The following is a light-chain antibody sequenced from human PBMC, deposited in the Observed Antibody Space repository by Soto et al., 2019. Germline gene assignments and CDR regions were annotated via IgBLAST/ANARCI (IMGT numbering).Light chain of an antibody. Sequence: ETMMTQSPDTLSVSLGERSTLSCRASQSLRSSLAWYQQIPGQAPRLLIYSASTRATGIPARFSGSGSGTDFTLTISSLQPDDFATYYCQQYNSPSGTFGQGTKVDIK. V-gene: IGKV3-15*01. J-gene: IGKJ1*01. CDR3: QQYNSPSGT. CDR1: QSLRSS. CDR2: SAS.